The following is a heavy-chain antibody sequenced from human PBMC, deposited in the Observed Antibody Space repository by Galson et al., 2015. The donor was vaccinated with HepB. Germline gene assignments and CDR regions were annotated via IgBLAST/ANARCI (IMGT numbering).Heavy chain of an antibody. CDR2: ISYDGGNT. D-gene: IGHD6-19*01. CDR3: ARVFGSGWYDY. V-gene: IGHV3-30*03. Sequence: SLRLSCAASGFTFSRYGMHWVRQAPGKGLEWVAVISYDGGNTYSADSVKGRFTISRDNSKNTLYLQMNSLRAEDTAVCYCARVFGSGWYDYWGQGTLVTVSS. CDR1: GFTFSRYG. J-gene: IGHJ4*02.